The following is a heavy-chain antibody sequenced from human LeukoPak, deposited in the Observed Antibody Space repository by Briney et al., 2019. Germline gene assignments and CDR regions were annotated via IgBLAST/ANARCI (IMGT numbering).Heavy chain of an antibody. D-gene: IGHD6-19*01. CDR3: ARESSSGWSLGH. V-gene: IGHV4-4*07. J-gene: IGHJ4*02. CDR2: ISSSEST. Sequence: SETLSLTCTVSGGSISSYYWSWIRQPAGKGLEWIGRISSSESTNYNPSLRSRVTMSVDTSKNQFSLRVNFVTAADTAVYFCARESSSGWSLGHWGQGILLTVSS. CDR1: GGSISSYY.